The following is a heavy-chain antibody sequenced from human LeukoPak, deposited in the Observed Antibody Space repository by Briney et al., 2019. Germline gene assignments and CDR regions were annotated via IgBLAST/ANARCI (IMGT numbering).Heavy chain of an antibody. D-gene: IGHD6-19*01. CDR3: ARDGQWLVPASYFDY. V-gene: IGHV4-4*07. CDR1: GGSISSYY. CDR2: IYTSGST. Sequence: SETLSLTCTVSGGSISSYYWSWIRQPAGQGLEWIGRIYTSGSTNYNPSLKSRVTISVDTSKNQFSLKLSSVTAADTAVYYCARDGQWLVPASYFDYWGQGTLVTVSS. J-gene: IGHJ4*02.